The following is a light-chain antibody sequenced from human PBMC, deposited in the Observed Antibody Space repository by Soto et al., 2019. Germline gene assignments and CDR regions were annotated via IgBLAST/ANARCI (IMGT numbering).Light chain of an antibody. J-gene: IGLJ3*02. Sequence: QSALTQPASVSGSPGQSITISCTGTSSDVGDYNYVSWYQRHPGKAPKLMIYEVSNRPSGVSNRFSGSKSGNTASLTISGLQAEDEADYYCSAYTISSTRVFGGGTKVTVL. CDR2: EVS. CDR3: SAYTISSTRV. CDR1: SSDVGDYNY. V-gene: IGLV2-14*01.